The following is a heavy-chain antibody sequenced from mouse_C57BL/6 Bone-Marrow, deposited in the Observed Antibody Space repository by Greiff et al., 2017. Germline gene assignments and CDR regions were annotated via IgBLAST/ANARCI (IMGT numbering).Heavy chain of an antibody. V-gene: IGHV5-4*01. CDR2: ISDGGSYT. J-gene: IGHJ3*01. CDR3: AREGDYDGGD. D-gene: IGHD2-4*01. Sequence: EVKLMESGGGLVKPGGSLKLSCAASGFTFSSYAMSWVRQTPEKRLEWVATISDGGSYTYYPDNVKGRFTISRDNAKNNLYLQMSHLKSEDTAMYYWAREGDYDGGDWGQGTLVTVAA. CDR1: GFTFSSYA.